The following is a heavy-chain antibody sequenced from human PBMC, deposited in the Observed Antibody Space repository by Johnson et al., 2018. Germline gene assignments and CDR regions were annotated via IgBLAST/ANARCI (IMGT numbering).Heavy chain of an antibody. J-gene: IGHJ4*02. CDR2: ISYDGSNK. CDR3: AKDWGEFATVTTPGPFDY. Sequence: QVQLVESGGGVVQXGRSLRLXCAASGFTFSSYGMHWVRQAPGTGLEWVAVISYDGSNKYYADSVKGRFTISRDNSKNTLYLQMNSLRAEDTAVYYCAKDWGEFATVTTPGPFDYWGQGTLVTVSS. CDR1: GFTFSSYG. D-gene: IGHD4-17*01. V-gene: IGHV3-30*18.